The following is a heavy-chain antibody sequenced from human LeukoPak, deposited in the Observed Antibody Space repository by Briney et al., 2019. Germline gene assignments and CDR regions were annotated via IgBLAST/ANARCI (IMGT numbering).Heavy chain of an antibody. CDR1: GFTFSTYE. V-gene: IGHV3-48*03. J-gene: IGHJ4*02. CDR3: ARDLGGSYWEGGY. CDR2: ISSSGTTI. Sequence: PGGSLRLSCAASGFTFSTYEMNWVRQAPGKGLEWVSHISSSGTTIYYAGSVKGRFTISRDNAKNSLYLQMNSLRAEDTAVYYCARDLGGSYWEGGYWGQGTLVTVSS. D-gene: IGHD1-26*01.